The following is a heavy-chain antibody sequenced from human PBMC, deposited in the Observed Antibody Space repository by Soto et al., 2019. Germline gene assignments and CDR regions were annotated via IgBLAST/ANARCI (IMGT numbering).Heavy chain of an antibody. V-gene: IGHV3-53*01. Sequence: QPGGSLRLSCAASGFTVSSNYMSWVRQAPGKGLEWVSVIYSGGSTYYADSVKGRFTIPRDNSKNTLYLQMNSLRAEDTAVYYCARKGALYYFDYWGQGTLVTVSS. J-gene: IGHJ4*02. CDR3: ARKGALYYFDY. CDR1: GFTVSSNY. CDR2: IYSGGST.